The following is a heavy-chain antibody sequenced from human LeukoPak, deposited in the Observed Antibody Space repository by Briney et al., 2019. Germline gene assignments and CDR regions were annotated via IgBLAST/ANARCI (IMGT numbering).Heavy chain of an antibody. CDR2: IKQDGSEK. CDR1: GFTFSSYW. CDR3: AKDRGYYYDSSGYSPHFDY. V-gene: IGHV3-7*03. J-gene: IGHJ4*02. D-gene: IGHD3-22*01. Sequence: GGSLRLSCAASGFTFSSYWMSWVRQAPGKGLEWVAHIKQDGSEKYYVDSVKVRVTISRDNAKNSLYLQMNSLRAEDTALYYCAKDRGYYYDSSGYSPHFDYWGQGTLVTVSS.